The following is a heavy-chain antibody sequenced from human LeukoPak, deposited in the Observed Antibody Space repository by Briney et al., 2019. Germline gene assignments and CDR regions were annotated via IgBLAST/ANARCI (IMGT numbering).Heavy chain of an antibody. CDR3: ARYTAVSSPGPFDI. V-gene: IGHV3-7*03. CDR1: GFTFSTYW. D-gene: IGHD4-17*01. CDR2: IKQDGSQK. Sequence: GGSLRLSCAASGFTFSTYWMSWVRQAPGKGLEWVANIKQDGSQKYYVDSVKGRFTISRDNAKNSLYLQMNSLRVEDTAMYYCARYTAVSSPGPFDIWGQGTTVTVSS. J-gene: IGHJ3*02.